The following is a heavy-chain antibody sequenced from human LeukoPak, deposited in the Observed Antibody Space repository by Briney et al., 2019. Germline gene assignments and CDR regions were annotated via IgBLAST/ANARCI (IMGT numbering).Heavy chain of an antibody. J-gene: IGHJ3*02. CDR3: AEGRGSYVPDAFDI. V-gene: IGHV3-9*01. CDR2: ISWNSGSM. CDR1: GFTFDDYA. D-gene: IGHD1-26*01. Sequence: GGSLRLSCAASGFTFDDYAMHWVRQAPGKGLEWVSGISWNSGSMGYADSVKGRFTISRDNAKNSLYLQMNSLRAEDTALYYCAEGRGSYVPDAFDIWGQGTMVTVSS.